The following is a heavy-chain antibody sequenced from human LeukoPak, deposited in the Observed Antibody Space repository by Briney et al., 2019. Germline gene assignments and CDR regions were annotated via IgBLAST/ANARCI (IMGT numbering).Heavy chain of an antibody. D-gene: IGHD6-13*01. CDR2: INPNSGGT. V-gene: IGHV1-2*02. J-gene: IGHJ4*02. CDR1: GYTFTGYY. Sequence: GASVKVSCKASGYTFTGYYIHWVRQAPGQGLEWMGWINPNSGGTNYAQKFQGRVTMTRDSSISTAYMELGRLRPDDTAVYYCARSALISASATPRWYTNYWGQGTLVTVSS. CDR3: ARSALISASATPRWYTNY.